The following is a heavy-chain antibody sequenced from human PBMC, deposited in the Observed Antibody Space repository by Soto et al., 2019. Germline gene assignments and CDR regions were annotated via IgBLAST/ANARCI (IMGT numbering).Heavy chain of an antibody. CDR3: ATTNWNHNWFDP. CDR2: INHRGST. Sequence: SETLSLTCAVFGGSFSGYYWSGIRQPPGKGLEWIGDINHRGSTNYNPSLKSRVTISVDTSKNQFSLKLSSVTASDTAVYFCATTNWNHNWFDPWGQGTLVTVSS. J-gene: IGHJ5*02. V-gene: IGHV4-34*01. CDR1: GGSFSGYY. D-gene: IGHD1-1*01.